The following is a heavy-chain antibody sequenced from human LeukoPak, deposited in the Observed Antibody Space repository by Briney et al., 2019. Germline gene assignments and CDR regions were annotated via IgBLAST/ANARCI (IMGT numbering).Heavy chain of an antibody. D-gene: IGHD6-19*01. CDR2: ISGSGGTT. Sequence: GGSLRLSCAASEFTFSTYAMSWVRQAPGKGLEWVSAISGSGGTTYYADSVKGRFTISRDNSKNTLYLQMNSLRAEDTAVYYCAKIAAVAASPYYYYGMDVWGQGTTVTVSS. J-gene: IGHJ6*02. CDR1: EFTFSTYA. V-gene: IGHV3-23*01. CDR3: AKIAAVAASPYYYYGMDV.